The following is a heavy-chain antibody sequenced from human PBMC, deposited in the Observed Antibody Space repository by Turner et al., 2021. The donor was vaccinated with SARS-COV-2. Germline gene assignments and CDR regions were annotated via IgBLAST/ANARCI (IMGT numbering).Heavy chain of an antibody. CDR1: GFTFSSYS. Sequence: EVHLVESGGGLVKPGGSLRLSCAASGFTFSSYSMNWVRQEPGKGLEWVSSISSSSSYIYYADSVKGRFTISRDNAKNSLYLQVNSLRAEDTAVYYCARARWHYYDSSGYYPDAFDIWGQGTMVTVSS. D-gene: IGHD3-22*01. V-gene: IGHV3-21*01. CDR2: ISSSSSYI. CDR3: ARARWHYYDSSGYYPDAFDI. J-gene: IGHJ3*02.